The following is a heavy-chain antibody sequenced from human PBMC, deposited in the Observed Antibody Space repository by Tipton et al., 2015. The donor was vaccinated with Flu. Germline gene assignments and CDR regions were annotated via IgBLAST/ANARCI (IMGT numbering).Heavy chain of an antibody. CDR2: ISGSGGTA. D-gene: IGHD1-26*01. Sequence: QLVQSGGGVVQPGGSLRLSCAASGFTFSSYAMSWDRQASGKGLEWVSAISGSGGTAYYADSMKGRFTISRDNSGNTLYLQMNSLRAEDTAVYYCAKDSILGATRTRYLDYWGQGILVTVSS. CDR3: AKDSILGATRTRYLDY. CDR1: GFTFSSYA. V-gene: IGHV3-23*04. J-gene: IGHJ4*02.